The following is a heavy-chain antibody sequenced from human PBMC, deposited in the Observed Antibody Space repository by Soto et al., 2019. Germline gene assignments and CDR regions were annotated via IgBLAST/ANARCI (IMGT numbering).Heavy chain of an antibody. CDR3: AKDAISGDGIWLMDS. J-gene: IGHJ5*02. Sequence: LRLSCAASGFTFRNYAMTWARQAPGKGLEWVSSLLRSGSSAYYADSVRGRFTISSDTSANSLYLQMDNLRAEDTAIYYCAKDAISGDGIWLMDSWGQGTVVTVSS. CDR1: GFTFRNYA. CDR2: LLRSGSSA. D-gene: IGHD4-17*01. V-gene: IGHV3-23*01.